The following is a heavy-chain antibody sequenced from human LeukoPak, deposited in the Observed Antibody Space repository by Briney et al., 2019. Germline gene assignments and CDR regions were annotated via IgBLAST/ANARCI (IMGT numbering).Heavy chain of an antibody. D-gene: IGHD2-15*01. CDR1: GFTVSSSY. Sequence: GGSLRLSCAASGFTVSSSYMNWVRQVPGKGLEWVAVIYRDGTTYYADSVKGRFTISRDNSKNTLYLQMNSLRAEDTAMYYCARNKRMTPNDAFDIWGQGTVVTVSS. CDR2: IYRDGTT. V-gene: IGHV3-53*01. CDR3: ARNKRMTPNDAFDI. J-gene: IGHJ3*02.